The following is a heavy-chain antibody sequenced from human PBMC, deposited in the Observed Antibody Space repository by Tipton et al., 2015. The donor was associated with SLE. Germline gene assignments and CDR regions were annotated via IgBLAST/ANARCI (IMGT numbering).Heavy chain of an antibody. V-gene: IGHV4-34*01. CDR2: INHSGST. D-gene: IGHD6-13*01. CDR3: ARGLRGSSPFDY. CDR1: GGSFSGYY. Sequence: GLVKPSETLSLTCAVYGGSFSGYYWSWIRQPPGKGLEWIGEINHSGSTNYNPSLKSRVTISVDTSKNQFSLKLSSVTAADTAVYYCARGLRGSSPFDYWGQGTLVTVSS. J-gene: IGHJ4*02.